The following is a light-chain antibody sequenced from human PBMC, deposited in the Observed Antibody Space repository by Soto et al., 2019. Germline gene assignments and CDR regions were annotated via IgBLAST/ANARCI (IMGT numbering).Light chain of an antibody. V-gene: IGKV1-5*03. CDR3: QHYDSYPIT. CDR1: QSISSW. CDR2: KAS. J-gene: IGKJ5*01. Sequence: DIQMTQSPSTLSASVGDRVTITCRASQSISSWLAWYQQRPGKAPKLLIYKASTLESGVASRFSGSGSGTEFTLTISSLQPDDFATYFCQHYDSYPITFGQGTRLEIE.